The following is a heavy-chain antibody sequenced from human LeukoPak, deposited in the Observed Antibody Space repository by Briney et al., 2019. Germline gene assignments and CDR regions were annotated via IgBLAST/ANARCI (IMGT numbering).Heavy chain of an antibody. CDR2: IHHSGST. CDR1: GGSFTGYY. V-gene: IGHV4-34*01. J-gene: IGHJ5*02. Sequence: SETLSLTCAVYGGSFTGYYWTWIRQPPGKGLEWIGEIHHSGSTNYNPSLKNRVTISVDTSKKQFSLDLHSVTAADTAVYYCARASHYSSSSGFAAWGQGALVTDSS. CDR3: ARASHYSSSSGFAA. D-gene: IGHD6-6*01.